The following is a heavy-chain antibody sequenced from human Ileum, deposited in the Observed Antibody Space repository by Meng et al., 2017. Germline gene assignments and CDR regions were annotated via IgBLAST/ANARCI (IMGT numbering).Heavy chain of an antibody. CDR3: TRDFWNGAFDY. Sequence: GESLKISCAASGFTFSGYYMIWIRQAPGKGLEWVSSIDGSGTTISYADSVRGRFTISRDNAKNSLYLQIDSLRAEDTAVYYCTRDFWNGAFDYWGQGTLVTVSS. CDR2: IDGSGTTI. CDR1: GFTFSGYY. D-gene: IGHD1-1*01. V-gene: IGHV3-11*01. J-gene: IGHJ4*02.